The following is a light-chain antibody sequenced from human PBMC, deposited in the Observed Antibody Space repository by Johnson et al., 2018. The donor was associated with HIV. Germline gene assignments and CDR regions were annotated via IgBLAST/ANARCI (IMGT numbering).Light chain of an antibody. Sequence: VLTQPPSVSAAPGQKVTISCSGSSSNIGNNYVSWYQHLPGTAPQLLIYDNNKRPSGLPARFSGSKSGTSATLGITGLQTGDEADYYCGTWDSSLSAYVFGTGTKVTVL. CDR1: SSNIGNNY. CDR2: DNN. J-gene: IGLJ1*01. CDR3: GTWDSSLSAYV. V-gene: IGLV1-51*01.